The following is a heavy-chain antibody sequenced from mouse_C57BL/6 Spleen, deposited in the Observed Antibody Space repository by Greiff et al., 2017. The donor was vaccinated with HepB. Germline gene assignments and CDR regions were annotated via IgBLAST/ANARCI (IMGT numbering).Heavy chain of an antibody. Sequence: EVKVVDSGGGLVKPGGSLKLSCAASGFTFSDYGMHWVRQAPEKGLEWVAYISSGSSTIYYADTVKGRFTISRDNAKNTLFLQMTSLRSEDTAMYYCARSLFTTVVPYYAMDYWGQGTSVTVSS. V-gene: IGHV5-17*01. CDR1: GFTFSDYG. J-gene: IGHJ4*01. CDR3: ARSLFTTVVPYYAMDY. CDR2: ISSGSSTI. D-gene: IGHD1-1*01.